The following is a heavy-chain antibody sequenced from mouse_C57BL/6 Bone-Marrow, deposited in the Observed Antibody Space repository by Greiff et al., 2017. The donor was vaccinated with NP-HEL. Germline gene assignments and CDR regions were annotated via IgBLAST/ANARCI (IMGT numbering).Heavy chain of an antibody. CDR1: GYTFTSYW. CDR2: IDPNSGGT. CDR3: ASLTGPWYFDV. V-gene: IGHV1-72*01. J-gene: IGHJ1*03. Sequence: QVQLQQPGAELVKPGASVKLSCKASGYTFTSYWMHWVKQRPGRGLEWIGRIDPNSGGTKYNEQFKSKATLTVDQPSSTAYMQLSSLTSDDSAVYYCASLTGPWYFDVWGTGTTVTVSS. D-gene: IGHD4-1*01.